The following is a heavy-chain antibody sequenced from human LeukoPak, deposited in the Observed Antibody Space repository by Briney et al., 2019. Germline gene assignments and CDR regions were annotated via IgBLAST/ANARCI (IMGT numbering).Heavy chain of an antibody. CDR1: GFTFSSYA. CDR2: ISGSGGST. Sequence: PGGSLRLSCAASGFTFSSYAMSWVRQAPGKGLEWVSAISGSGGSTYYADSVKGRFTISRDNSKNTLYLQMNSLRAEDTAVYYCARGDSSGYYFDYWGQGTLVTVSS. J-gene: IGHJ4*02. CDR3: ARGDSSGYYFDY. D-gene: IGHD3-22*01. V-gene: IGHV3-23*01.